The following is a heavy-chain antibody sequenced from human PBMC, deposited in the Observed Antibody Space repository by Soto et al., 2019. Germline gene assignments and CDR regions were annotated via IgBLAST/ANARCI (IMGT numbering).Heavy chain of an antibody. V-gene: IGHV1-3*01. CDR1: GYTFTNYF. Sequence: ASVKVSCKASGYTFTNYFIHWVRQTPGQRLEWMGWINAGNGNTKYSQKFQGRVTITRDTSASTAYMELSSLRSEDTAVYYCARSTREIAAAGTVRFDPWGQGTLVTVS. D-gene: IGHD6-13*01. J-gene: IGHJ5*02. CDR3: ARSTREIAAAGTVRFDP. CDR2: INAGNGNT.